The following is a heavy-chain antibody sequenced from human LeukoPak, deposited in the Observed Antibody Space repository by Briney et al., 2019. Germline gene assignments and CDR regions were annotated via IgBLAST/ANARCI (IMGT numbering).Heavy chain of an antibody. CDR1: GFTFSSYA. V-gene: IGHV3-23*01. J-gene: IGHJ6*02. D-gene: IGHD2-2*01. CDR3: AKGADIVVVPAYGMDV. Sequence: TGGSLRLSCAASGFTFSSYAMSWVRQAPGKGLEWVSAISGSGGSTYYADSVKGRFTISRDNSKNTLYLQMNSLRAEDTAVYYCAKGADIVVVPAYGMDVWGQGTTVTVSS. CDR2: ISGSGGST.